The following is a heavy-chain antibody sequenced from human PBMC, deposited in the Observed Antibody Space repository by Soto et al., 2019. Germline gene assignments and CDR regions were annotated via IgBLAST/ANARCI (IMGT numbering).Heavy chain of an antibody. CDR1: GGSISSGGYS. J-gene: IGHJ1*01. CDR2: IYYSGST. CDR3: FISRTTVTPSGFHY. Sequence: SETLSLTCTVSGGSISSGGYSWTWIRQHPGKGLEWIGYIYYSGSTYYKPSLKSRVTISVDTSKNQLSLKLSSVTAADTAVYYCFISRTTVTPSGFHYWGQGTLVTVSS. D-gene: IGHD4-17*01. V-gene: IGHV4-31*02.